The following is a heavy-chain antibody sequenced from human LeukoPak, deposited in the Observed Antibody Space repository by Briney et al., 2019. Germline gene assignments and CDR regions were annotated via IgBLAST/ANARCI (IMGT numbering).Heavy chain of an antibody. D-gene: IGHD2-15*01. CDR3: ARDLGYCSGGSCYRPEGTTSDAFDI. CDR1: GGSISSYY. J-gene: IGHJ3*02. CDR2: IYYSGNT. Sequence: PSETLSLTCTVSGGSISSYYWSWIRQPPGKGLEWIGYIYYSGNTNYNPSLKSRVTISVDTSKNQFSLKLTSVTAADTAVYYCARDLGYCSGGSCYRPEGTTSDAFDIWGQGTMVTVSS. V-gene: IGHV4-59*01.